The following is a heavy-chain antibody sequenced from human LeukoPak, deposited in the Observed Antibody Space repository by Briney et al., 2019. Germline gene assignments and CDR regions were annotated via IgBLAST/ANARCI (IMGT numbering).Heavy chain of an antibody. Sequence: GSLRLSCAASGFTFSSYEMNWVRQAPGKGLEWVSYISSSGSTICYADSVKGRFTISRDNAKNSLYLQMNSLRAEDTAVYYCAREPRRWSGYFDYWGQGTLVTVSS. CDR2: ISSSGSTI. CDR3: AREPRRWSGYFDY. D-gene: IGHD3-3*01. V-gene: IGHV3-48*03. CDR1: GFTFSSYE. J-gene: IGHJ4*02.